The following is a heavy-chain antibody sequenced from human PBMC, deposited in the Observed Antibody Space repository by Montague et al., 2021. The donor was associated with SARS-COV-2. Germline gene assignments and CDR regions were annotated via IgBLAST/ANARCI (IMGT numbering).Heavy chain of an antibody. V-gene: IGHV4-61*02. J-gene: IGHJ4*02. CDR1: GGSISSGSYY. D-gene: IGHD3-3*01. Sequence: ILSLTCTVSGGSISSGSYYWSWIRQPAGKGLEWIGRIYTSGSTNYNPSLKSRVTISADTSKNQFSLKLSSVTAADTAVYYCARADFWSGYLYFDYWGQGTLVTVSS. CDR2: IYTSGST. CDR3: ARADFWSGYLYFDY.